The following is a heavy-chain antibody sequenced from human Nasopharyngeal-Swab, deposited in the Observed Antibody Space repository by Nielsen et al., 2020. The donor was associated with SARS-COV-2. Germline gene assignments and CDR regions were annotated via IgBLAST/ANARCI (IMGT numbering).Heavy chain of an antibody. V-gene: IGHV4-34*01. D-gene: IGHD3-16*01. CDR2: INHTGST. Sequence: SETLSLTCAVYGGSFSGYYWSWIRQPPGKGLDWIGEINHTGSTNYNPSLKSGVTISVDTTKNQFSLKLSSVTAADTAVYYCARRTGGRGFDYWGQGTLVTVSS. CDR1: GGSFSGYY. CDR3: ARRTGGRGFDY. J-gene: IGHJ4*02.